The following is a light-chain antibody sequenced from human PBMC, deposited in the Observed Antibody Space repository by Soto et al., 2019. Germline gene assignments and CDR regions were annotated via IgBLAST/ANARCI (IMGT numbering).Light chain of an antibody. CDR3: SSATDTTLV. CDR2: MGS. J-gene: IGLJ2*01. CDR1: LVSKKY. Sequence: SYELTQPSLVSVSPGQTARINCSGGLVSKKYTRWFQQKPGQAPVLVIYMGSERPSGIPERFSGSSSGTTVTLTISGAQVADEADYYCSSATDTTLVFGGGTKLTVL. V-gene: IGLV3-27*01.